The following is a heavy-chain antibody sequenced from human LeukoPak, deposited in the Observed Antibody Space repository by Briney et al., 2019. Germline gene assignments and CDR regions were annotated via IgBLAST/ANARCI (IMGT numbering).Heavy chain of an antibody. CDR3: ARDDILTGYYFDS. V-gene: IGHV4-61*02. Sequence: SETLSLTCTVSGGSISGNSYYWSWIRQPAGKGLEWIGRLYTSGSTNYNPALKSRVTISVDTSKNQFSLTLSSVTAADTAVYYCARDDILTGYYFDSWGQGILVTVSS. J-gene: IGHJ4*02. CDR2: LYTSGST. D-gene: IGHD3-9*01. CDR1: GGSISGNSYY.